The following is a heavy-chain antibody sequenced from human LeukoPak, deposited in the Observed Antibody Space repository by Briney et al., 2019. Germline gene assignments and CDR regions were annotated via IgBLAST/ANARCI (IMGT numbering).Heavy chain of an antibody. V-gene: IGHV4-39*01. D-gene: IGHD4-11*01. Sequence: SETLSLTCTVSGDSMSSRNYYWGWIRQPPGKGLEWIGHIYYSGSAYYNPSLKSRVSISVDTSKNQFSLKLSSVTAADTAVYYCARHPTTRDYYYHNLDIWGHGTTVTVSS. J-gene: IGHJ6*02. CDR3: ARHPTTRDYYYHNLDI. CDR1: GDSMSSRNYY. CDR2: IYYSGSA.